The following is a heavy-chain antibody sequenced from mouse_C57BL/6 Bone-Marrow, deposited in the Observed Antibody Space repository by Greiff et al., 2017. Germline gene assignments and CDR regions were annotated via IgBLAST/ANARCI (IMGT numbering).Heavy chain of an antibody. D-gene: IGHD2-5*01. V-gene: IGHV1-55*01. CDR1: GYTFTSYW. J-gene: IGHJ1*03. CDR2: IYPGSGST. CDR3: ARPYYSNYWYFDV. Sequence: VQLQQPGAELVKPGASVKMSCKASGYTFTSYWITWVKQRPGQGLEWIGDIYPGSGSTIYNEKFKSKATLTVDTSSSTAYMQLSSLTSEDSAVYYCARPYYSNYWYFDVWGTGTTVTVSS.